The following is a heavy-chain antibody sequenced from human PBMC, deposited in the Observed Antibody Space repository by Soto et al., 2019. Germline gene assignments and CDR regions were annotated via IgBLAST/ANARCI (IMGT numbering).Heavy chain of an antibody. CDR1: GYTFTSYA. CDR3: ALGYSYGTAAFDI. J-gene: IGHJ3*02. CDR2: INADNGNT. Sequence: ASVKVSCKASGYTFTSYAMHWVRQAPGQRLEWMGWINADNGNTNYAQKLQGRVTMTTDTSTSTAYMELRSLRSDDTAVYYCALGYSYGTAAFDIWGQGTMVTVSS. V-gene: IGHV1-3*01. D-gene: IGHD5-18*01.